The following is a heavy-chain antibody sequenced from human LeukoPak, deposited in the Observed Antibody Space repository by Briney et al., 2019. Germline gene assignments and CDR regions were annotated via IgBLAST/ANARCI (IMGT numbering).Heavy chain of an antibody. Sequence: GGSLRLSGVASGFIFSAYIMNWVRQAPGKGREYVSAIRSDGSSTFYPNSVKGRFTISRDNSKSTLYLQMGSLRAEDTAVYYCTRRYGGHSGWAGYHDSWGQGTLVTVSS. CDR2: IRSDGSST. V-gene: IGHV3-64*01. CDR1: GFIFSAYI. CDR3: TRRYGGHSGWAGYHDS. D-gene: IGHD6-19*01. J-gene: IGHJ4*02.